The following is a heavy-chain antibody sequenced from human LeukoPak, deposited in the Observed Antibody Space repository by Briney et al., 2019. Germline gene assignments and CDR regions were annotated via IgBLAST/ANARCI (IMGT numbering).Heavy chain of an antibody. CDR3: ARLIAAAGTLWFDP. D-gene: IGHD6-13*01. Sequence: GASVKVSCKASGYTFTSYDINWVRQATGQGLEWMGWMNPNSGNTGYAQKFQGRVTMTRNTSISTAYMELSSLRSGDTAVYYCARLIAAAGTLWFDPWGQGTLVTVSS. V-gene: IGHV1-8*01. CDR1: GYTFTSYD. J-gene: IGHJ5*02. CDR2: MNPNSGNT.